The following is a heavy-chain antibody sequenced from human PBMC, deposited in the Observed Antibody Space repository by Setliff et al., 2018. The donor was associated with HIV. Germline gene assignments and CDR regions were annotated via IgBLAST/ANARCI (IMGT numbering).Heavy chain of an antibody. Sequence: SETLSLTCTVSGGSISSYYWSWIRQSPGKGLEWIGYIYPIGSPDYPSGNTVYNPSFRSRVTLSLDTSKNQFSLKLTSVTAADAAVYYCTGDYNSGSHRFDCWGQGTPVTVSS. CDR3: TGDYNSGSHRFDC. V-gene: IGHV4-4*08. J-gene: IGHJ4*02. CDR1: GGSISSYY. D-gene: IGHD3-10*01. CDR2: IYPIGSPDYPSGNT.